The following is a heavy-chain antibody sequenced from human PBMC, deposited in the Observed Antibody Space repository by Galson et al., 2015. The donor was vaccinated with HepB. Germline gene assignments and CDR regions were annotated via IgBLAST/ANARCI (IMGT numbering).Heavy chain of an antibody. J-gene: IGHJ6*02. CDR2: IILIFGTP. D-gene: IGHD4-23*01. CDR1: GGTFSSYG. V-gene: IGHV1-69*01. Sequence: SCKASGGTFSSYGISWVRQAPGQGLEWMGGIILIFGTPIYAQKFQGRVTITADESTNTAYMELNSLRSEDTAVYFCARDYGGNSALIFSYGMDVWGQGTTVTVSS. CDR3: ARDYGGNSALIFSYGMDV.